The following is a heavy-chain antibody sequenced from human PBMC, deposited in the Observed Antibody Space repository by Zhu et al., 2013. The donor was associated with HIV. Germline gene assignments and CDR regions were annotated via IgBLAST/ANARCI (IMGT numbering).Heavy chain of an antibody. D-gene: IGHD1-26*01. V-gene: IGHV1-46*01. J-gene: IGHJ6*03. CDR1: DTPSPVT. Sequence: QVQLVQSGAEVKKPGASVKVSXKHLDTPSPVTICTWVRQAPGQGLEWMGIINPSGGGTSYAQKFQGRVAMTRDTSTSTVYMELSSLRSEDTAVYYCARVSGSYYYLFYMDVWGKGTTVTVSS. CDR2: INPSGGGT. CDR3: ARVSGSYYYLFYMDV.